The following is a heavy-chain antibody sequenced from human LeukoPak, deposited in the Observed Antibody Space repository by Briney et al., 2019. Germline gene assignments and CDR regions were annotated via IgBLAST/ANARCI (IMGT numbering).Heavy chain of an antibody. D-gene: IGHD1-26*01. CDR1: RYTFTSYY. CDR3: ARQKVEWELLPWSAFDI. Sequence: ASVKVSCKASRYTFTSYYMHWVRQAPGQGLEWMGIINPSGGSTTYAEKFQGRVTMTRDTSTSTVYMDLSSLRSEDTAVYYCARQKVEWELLPWSAFDIWGQGTMVTVSS. CDR2: INPSGGST. J-gene: IGHJ3*02. V-gene: IGHV1-46*01.